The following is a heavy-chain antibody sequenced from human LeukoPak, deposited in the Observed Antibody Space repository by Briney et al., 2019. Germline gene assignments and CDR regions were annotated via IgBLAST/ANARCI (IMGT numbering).Heavy chain of an antibody. V-gene: IGHV3-30*02. CDR3: AKSPGSRSYPHYFDY. D-gene: IGHD3-10*01. CDR2: IRYDGSNK. J-gene: IGHJ4*02. Sequence: PGGSLRLSCAASGFTFSSYGMYWVRQAPGKGLEWVAFIRYDGSNKYYADSVKGRFTISRDSAKNTLHLQMNSLRAEDTAVYYCAKSPGSRSYPHYFDYWGQGTLVTVSS. CDR1: GFTFSSYG.